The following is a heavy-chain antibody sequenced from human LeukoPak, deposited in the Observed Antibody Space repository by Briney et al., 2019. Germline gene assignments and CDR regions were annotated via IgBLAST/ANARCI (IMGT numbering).Heavy chain of an antibody. D-gene: IGHD3-10*01. V-gene: IGHV4-61*01. J-gene: IGHJ4*02. CDR2: LYYTGST. Sequence: SETLSLTCIVSAGSVSSGSYYWSWIRQPPGKGLEWIGHLYYTGSTNYNPSLKSRVTMSVDTSKNQFSLKLSSVTAADTAVHYCARDYGSGSYHFDYWGQGILVTVSS. CDR3: ARDYGSGSYHFDY. CDR1: AGSVSSGSYY.